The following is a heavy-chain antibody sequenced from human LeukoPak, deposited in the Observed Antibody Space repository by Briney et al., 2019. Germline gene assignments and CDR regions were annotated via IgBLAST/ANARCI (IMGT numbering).Heavy chain of an antibody. CDR1: GGSFCGYY. CDR2: INHSGST. CDR3: ARGPLRGYCSGGSCYSGLFDY. D-gene: IGHD2-15*01. V-gene: IGHV4-34*01. J-gene: IGHJ4*02. Sequence: SETLSLTCAVYGGSFCGYYWSWIRQPPGKGLEWIGEINHSGSTNYNPSLKSRVTISVDTSKNQFSLKLSSVTAADTAVYYCARGPLRGYCSGGSCYSGLFDYWGQGTLVTVSS.